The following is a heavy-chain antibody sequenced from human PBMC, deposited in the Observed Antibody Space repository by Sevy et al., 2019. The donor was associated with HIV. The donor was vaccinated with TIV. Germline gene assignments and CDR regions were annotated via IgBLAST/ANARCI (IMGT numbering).Heavy chain of an antibody. CDR2: VHSGESNK. CDR1: GFTFSNYG. Sequence: GGSLRLSCGASGFTFSNYGMHWVRQAPGKGLEWVAFVHSGESNKYYADSVRGRFTISRDNSKNTLYLQMTSLRAEDTAVYYCANSLEHYYRMDVWGQGTTVTVSS. J-gene: IGHJ6*02. V-gene: IGHV3-30*02. CDR3: ANSLEHYYRMDV.